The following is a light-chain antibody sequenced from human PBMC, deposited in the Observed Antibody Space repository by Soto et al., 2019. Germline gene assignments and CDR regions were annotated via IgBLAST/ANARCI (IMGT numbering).Light chain of an antibody. V-gene: IGKV3-20*01. Sequence: EIVLTQSPGTLSLSPGEGATLSCRASRGVSSYLAWYQQRPGRAPRLLIFAASSRATGIPDRFSGSGSGTDFTLTNSRLEPEDSAVYYCQQYDSSPITFGQGTRLEIK. CDR3: QQYDSSPIT. J-gene: IGKJ5*01. CDR1: RGVSSY. CDR2: AAS.